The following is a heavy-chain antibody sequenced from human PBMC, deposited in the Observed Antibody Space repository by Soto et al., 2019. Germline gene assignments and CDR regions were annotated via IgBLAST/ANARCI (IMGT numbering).Heavy chain of an antibody. CDR1: GGSISSYY. CDR2: VHYSGST. D-gene: IGHD3-22*01. J-gene: IGHJ4*02. CDR3: ARQHYYDSSGYYTWN. V-gene: IGHV4-39*01. Sequence: XXTLSLACTVSGGSISSYYWGWILQPPGKGLEWIATVHYSGSTYYTPSLKSRVTTSADTSNNQFSLRLNSVTAEDTAVYYCARQHYYDSSGYYTWNWGQGTLVTVSS.